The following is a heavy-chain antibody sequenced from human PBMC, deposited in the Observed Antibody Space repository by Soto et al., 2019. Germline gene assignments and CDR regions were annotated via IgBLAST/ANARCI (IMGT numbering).Heavy chain of an antibody. CDR3: ARAAAGSSGWYFDY. V-gene: IGHV1-18*01. Sequence: ASVKVSCKASGYTFTSYGISWVRQAPGQGLEWMGWISAYNGNTNYAQKLQGRVTKTTDTSTSTAYMELRSLRSDDTAVYYCARAAAGSSGWYFDYWGQGTLVTVSS. D-gene: IGHD6-19*01. J-gene: IGHJ4*02. CDR2: ISAYNGNT. CDR1: GYTFTSYG.